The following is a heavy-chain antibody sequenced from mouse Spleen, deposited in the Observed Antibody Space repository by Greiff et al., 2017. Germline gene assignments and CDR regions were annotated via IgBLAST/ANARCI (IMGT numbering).Heavy chain of an antibody. J-gene: IGHJ3*01. CDR3: ASPDGYSGPFAY. CDR2: ISSGGSYT. D-gene: IGHD2-3*01. CDR1: GFAFSSYD. V-gene: IGHV5-9*02. Sequence: EVQLVESGGGLVKPGGSLKLSCAASGFAFSSYDMSWVRQTPEKRLEWVANISSGGSYTYYPDSVKGRFTISRDNARNILYLQMSSLRSEDTAMCYCASPDGYSGPFAYWGQGTLVTVSA.